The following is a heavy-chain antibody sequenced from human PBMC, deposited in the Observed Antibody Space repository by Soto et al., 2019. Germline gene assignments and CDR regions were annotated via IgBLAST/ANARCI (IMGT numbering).Heavy chain of an antibody. CDR2: ISGSGGST. CDR1: GFTFSSYA. Sequence: GGSLRLSCAASGFTFSSYAMSWVRQAPGKGLEWVPAISGSGGSTYYADSVKGRFTISRDNSKNTLYLQMNSLRAGDTAVYYCAKDSPTFSSGYGPFDYWGQGTLVTVSS. CDR3: AKDSPTFSSGYGPFDY. J-gene: IGHJ4*02. V-gene: IGHV3-23*01. D-gene: IGHD3-22*01.